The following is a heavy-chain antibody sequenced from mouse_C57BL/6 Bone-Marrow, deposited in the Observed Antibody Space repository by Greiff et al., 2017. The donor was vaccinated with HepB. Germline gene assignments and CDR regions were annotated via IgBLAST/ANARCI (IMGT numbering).Heavy chain of an antibody. V-gene: IGHV1-50*01. CDR3: ASYDYYSWFAY. Sequence: VQLQQPGAELVKPGASVKLSCKASGYTFTSYWMQWVKQRPGQGLEWIGEIDPSDSYTNYNQKFKGKATLTVDTSSSTAYMQLSSLTSEDSAVYYCASYDYYSWFAYWGQGTLVTVSA. CDR2: IDPSDSYT. CDR1: GYTFTSYW. D-gene: IGHD2-4*01. J-gene: IGHJ3*01.